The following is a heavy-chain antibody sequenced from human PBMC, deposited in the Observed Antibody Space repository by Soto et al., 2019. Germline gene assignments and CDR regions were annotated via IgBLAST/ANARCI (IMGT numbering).Heavy chain of an antibody. CDR1: GGSISSSGYY. J-gene: IGHJ4*02. CDR2: IYYSGST. Sequence: SETLSLTCTVSGGSISSSGYYWGWIRQPPGKGLEWIGNIYYSGSTNYNPSLKSRVTISVDTSKNQFSLKVSSVTAADTAVYYCARSPPYSSGWTNYFDYWGQGPLVTVSS. CDR3: ARSPPYSSGWTNYFDY. D-gene: IGHD6-19*01. V-gene: IGHV4-39*01.